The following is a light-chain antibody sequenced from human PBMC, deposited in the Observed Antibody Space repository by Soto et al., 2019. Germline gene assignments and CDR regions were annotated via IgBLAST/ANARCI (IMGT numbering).Light chain of an antibody. CDR3: QQRSSWPIT. Sequence: DIQVSQSPTSLSASVGDRVTITCRSSQSISSYLNWYQQKPGKAPKLLIYAASTLQSGVPSRFSGSGSGTDFTLTISTLEPEDFAVYYCQQRSSWPITFGQGTRLEIK. V-gene: IGKV1-39*01. J-gene: IGKJ5*01. CDR1: QSISSY. CDR2: AAS.